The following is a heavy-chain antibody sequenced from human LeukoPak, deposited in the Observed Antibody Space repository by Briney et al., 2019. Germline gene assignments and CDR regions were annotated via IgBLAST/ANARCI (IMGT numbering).Heavy chain of an antibody. Sequence: GGSLRLSCAVSGFAFSNNAMSWVRQAPGQGLEWVSAITGSGFSTFYADSVKGRFTISRDNSKNTLYLQMNSLRAEDTAVYYCARGGYGSSWGQGTLVTVSS. J-gene: IGHJ4*02. CDR2: ITGSGFST. V-gene: IGHV3-23*01. CDR1: GFAFSNNA. D-gene: IGHD5-18*01. CDR3: ARGGYGSS.